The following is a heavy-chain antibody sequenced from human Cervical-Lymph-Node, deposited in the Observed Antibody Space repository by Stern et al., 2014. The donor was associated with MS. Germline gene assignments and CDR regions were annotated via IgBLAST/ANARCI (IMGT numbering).Heavy chain of an antibody. J-gene: IGHJ6*02. CDR2: VVTFFGKP. CDR1: GGTFSNCA. V-gene: IGHV1-69*01. D-gene: IGHD4-17*01. CDR3: ASPRTATSVPFGSYGMDV. Sequence: VQLVESGAEVMKPGSSVKVSCKASGGTFSNCATRWVRQAPGQGLEWVGGVVTFFGKPNYAQTFQARVTITADASTSTAYMDLSSLRSEDTAVYYCASPRTATSVPFGSYGMDVWGQGTTVTVS.